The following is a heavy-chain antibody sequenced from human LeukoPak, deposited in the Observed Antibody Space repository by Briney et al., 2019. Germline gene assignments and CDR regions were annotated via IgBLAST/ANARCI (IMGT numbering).Heavy chain of an antibody. CDR2: TSGSGGST. CDR1: GFNFSRHS. V-gene: IGHV3-23*01. Sequence: GGSLRLSCAASGFNFSRHSMNWVRQAPGKGLEWVSVTSGSGGSTYYGDSVKGRFTISRDNSKNTLYMQMNSLGAEDTAVYYCAKGRGYNYWDGFDIWGQGTMVTVSS. D-gene: IGHD5-24*01. CDR3: AKGRGYNYWDGFDI. J-gene: IGHJ3*02.